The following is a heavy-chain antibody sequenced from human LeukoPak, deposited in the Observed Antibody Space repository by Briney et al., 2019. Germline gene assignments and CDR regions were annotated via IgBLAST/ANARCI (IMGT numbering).Heavy chain of an antibody. CDR2: INHSGST. J-gene: IGHJ4*02. D-gene: IGHD3-22*01. Sequence: SETLSPTCAVYGGSFSGYYWSWIRQPPGKGLEWIGEINHSGSTNYNPSLKSRATISVDTSKNQFSLKLSSVTAADTAVYYCARRVTYYDSSGYLPFDYWGQGTLVTVSS. V-gene: IGHV4-34*01. CDR1: GGSFSGYY. CDR3: ARRVTYYDSSGYLPFDY.